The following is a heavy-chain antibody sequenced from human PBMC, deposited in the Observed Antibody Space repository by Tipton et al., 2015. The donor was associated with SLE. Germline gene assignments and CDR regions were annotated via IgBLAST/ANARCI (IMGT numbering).Heavy chain of an antibody. CDR2: IRSKAYRGTT. J-gene: IGHJ6*02. D-gene: IGHD2-21*01. Sequence: SLRLSCSASGFPFGDYAMSWVRPAPGKGLGWVGFIRSKAYRGTTDYAASVKGRFTISRDDSKSIAYLQMNSLKTEGTAVYYCTRVGHVVVVIAPFYYGMDVWGQGTTVTVSS. CDR3: TRVGHVVVVIAPFYYGMDV. V-gene: IGHV3-49*04. CDR1: GFPFGDYA.